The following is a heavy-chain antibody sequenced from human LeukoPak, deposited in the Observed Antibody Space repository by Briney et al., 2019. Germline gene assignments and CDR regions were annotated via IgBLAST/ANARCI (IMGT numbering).Heavy chain of an antibody. D-gene: IGHD6-19*01. CDR2: IKQDGSEK. J-gene: IGHJ6*03. CDR1: GFTFSSYW. V-gene: IGHV3-7*01. CDR3: ARMGGYSSGWYDLYYYYYYMDV. Sequence: GGSLRLSCAASGFTFSSYWMSWVRQAPGKGLEWVANIKQDGSEKYYVDSVKGRFTISRDNAKNSLYLQVNSLRAEDTAVYYCARMGGYSSGWYDLYYYYYYMDVWGKGTTVTVSS.